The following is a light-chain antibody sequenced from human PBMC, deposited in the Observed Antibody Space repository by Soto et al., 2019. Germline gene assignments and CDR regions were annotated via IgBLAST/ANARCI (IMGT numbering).Light chain of an antibody. V-gene: IGKV3-15*01. J-gene: IGKJ4*01. CDR3: QQYENWPQLT. CDR1: QSVSVN. CDR2: GAS. Sequence: EIVMTQSPGTLSVSPGERATLSCRASQSVSVNLAWYQQKPGQAPRLLIYGASSRAPGIPDRFSGSGSGTEFTLTISSLQSEDSAVYYCQQYENWPQLTFGGGTKVDI.